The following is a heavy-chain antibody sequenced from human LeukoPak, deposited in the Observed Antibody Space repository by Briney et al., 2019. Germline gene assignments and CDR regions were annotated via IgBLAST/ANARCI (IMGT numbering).Heavy chain of an antibody. CDR3: AARGYCSSTSCLLEY. CDR1: GFTFSSYW. Sequence: PGGSLRLSCAASGFTFSSYWMHWVRQAPGKGLVWVSHINSDGSSTSHADSVKGRFTISRDNAKSTLYLQMNSLRAEDTAVYYCAARGYCSSTSCLLEYWGQGTLVTVSS. V-gene: IGHV3-74*01. J-gene: IGHJ4*02. D-gene: IGHD2-2*01. CDR2: INSDGSST.